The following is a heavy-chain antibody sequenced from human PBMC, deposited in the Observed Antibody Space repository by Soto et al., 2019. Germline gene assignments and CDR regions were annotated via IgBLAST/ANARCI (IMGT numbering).Heavy chain of an antibody. Sequence: ASVTVSCTASGYTFTSYYMHWVRQAPGQGLEWMGIINPSGGSTSYAQKFQGRVTMTRDTSTSTVYMELSSLRSEDTAVYYCAREDTRHFDYWGQGTLVTVSS. CDR2: INPSGGST. V-gene: IGHV1-46*03. CDR3: AREDTRHFDY. CDR1: GYTFTSYY. J-gene: IGHJ4*02.